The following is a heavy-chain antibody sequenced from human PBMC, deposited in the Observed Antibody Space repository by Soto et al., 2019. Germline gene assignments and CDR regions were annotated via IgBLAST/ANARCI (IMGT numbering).Heavy chain of an antibody. CDR2: ITVGDVT. CDR1: GFSVSNYH. D-gene: IGHD4-4*01. Sequence: EVQLVDSGGGLVQPGGSLRLSCAASGFSVSNYHMNWVRQAPGKGPEWVSIITVGDVTYYADSVKARFTISRDISRNTVYLQMNSVRGDDTAVYYCAGGRDYSKGGHHWGQGTLVIVSS. V-gene: IGHV3-66*01. J-gene: IGHJ4*02. CDR3: AGGRDYSKGGHH.